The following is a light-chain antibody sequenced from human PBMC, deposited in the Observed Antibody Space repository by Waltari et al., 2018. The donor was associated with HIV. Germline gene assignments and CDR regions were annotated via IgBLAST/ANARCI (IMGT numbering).Light chain of an antibody. CDR3: AAWDDSLNGRV. CDR1: SFNIGRNT. J-gene: IGLJ2*01. CDR2: TND. Sequence: QSVLTQPPSASATPGQRVTISCSGSSFNIGRNTVSWYQQLPGTAPKLLIYTNDQRPSGVPDRFSGSKSGTSASLAISGLQSGDEADYYCAAWDDSLNGRVFGGGTKLTVL. V-gene: IGLV1-44*01.